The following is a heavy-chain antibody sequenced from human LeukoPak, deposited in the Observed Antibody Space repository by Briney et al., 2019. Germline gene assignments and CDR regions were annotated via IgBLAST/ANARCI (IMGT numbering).Heavy chain of an antibody. CDR1: GYTFTGFY. J-gene: IGHJ4*02. CDR2: VNPKNGAT. Sequence: ASVKVSCKPSGYTFTGFYLHWVRQAPGQGLQWMGWVNPKNGATKYSQTFRGRVTMTRDTSIDTAYMELSSLTSDDTAIYYCARPTHRLTETTAIDYWGQGTLVTVSS. V-gene: IGHV1-2*02. D-gene: IGHD4-17*01. CDR3: ARPTHRLTETTAIDY.